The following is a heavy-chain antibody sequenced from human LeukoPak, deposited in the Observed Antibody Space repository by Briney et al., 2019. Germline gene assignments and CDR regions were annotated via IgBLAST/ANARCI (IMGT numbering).Heavy chain of an antibody. CDR1: GFTFDDYA. CDR2: ISGDGGST. CDR3: ARGIQLWESGFDY. V-gene: IGHV3-43*02. D-gene: IGHD5-18*01. J-gene: IGHJ4*02. Sequence: GGSLRLSCAASGFTFDDYAMHWVRQAPGKGLEWVCLISGDGGSTYYADSVKGRFTISRDNSKNSLYLQMNSLRTEDTALYYCARGIQLWESGFDYWGQGTLVTVSS.